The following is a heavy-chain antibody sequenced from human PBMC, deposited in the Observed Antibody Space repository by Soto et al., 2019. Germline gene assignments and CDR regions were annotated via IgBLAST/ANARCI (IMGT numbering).Heavy chain of an antibody. CDR3: ARAAHGYSDMFDI. CDR1: GYRFTNHW. D-gene: IGHD4-17*01. Sequence: PGESLKISCKGSGYRFTNHWIGWVRQMPGKGLEWMGIIYPGDSDTRYSPSFQGQVTMSADKSISTAYLQWSSLKAPDTAMYYCARAAHGYSDMFDIWGQGTRVTVSS. J-gene: IGHJ3*02. CDR2: IYPGDSDT. V-gene: IGHV5-51*01.